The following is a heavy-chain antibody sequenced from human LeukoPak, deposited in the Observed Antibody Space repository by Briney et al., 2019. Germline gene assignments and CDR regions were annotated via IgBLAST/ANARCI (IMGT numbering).Heavy chain of an antibody. CDR2: LYYRGDT. D-gene: IGHD4-17*01. V-gene: IGHV4-39*01. J-gene: IGHJ4*02. CDR1: GGSISSSSYY. CDR3: ARHPTVTTGRMFDY. Sequence: SETLSLTCSVSGGSISSSSYYWGWLRQPPGKGLEWIGSLYYRGDTFNNPSLKSRVTISVDKSKNQFSLKLSSVTAADTAVYYCARHPTVTTGRMFDYWGQGTLVTVSS.